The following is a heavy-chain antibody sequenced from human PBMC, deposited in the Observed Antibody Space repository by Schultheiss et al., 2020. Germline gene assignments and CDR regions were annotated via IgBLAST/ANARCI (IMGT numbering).Heavy chain of an antibody. CDR2: IYYSGST. D-gene: IGHD3-9*01. V-gene: IGHV4-34*09. Sequence: SQTLSLTCAVYGGSFSGYYWSWIRQPPGKGLGWIGYIYYSGSTNYNPSLKSLVTISVDTSKNQFSLKLSSVTAADTAVYYCARALTGWFDPLGQGTLVTVSS. CDR1: GGSFSGYY. J-gene: IGHJ5*02. CDR3: ARALTGWFDP.